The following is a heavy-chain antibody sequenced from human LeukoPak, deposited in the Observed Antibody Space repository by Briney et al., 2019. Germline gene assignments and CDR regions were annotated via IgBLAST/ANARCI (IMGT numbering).Heavy chain of an antibody. CDR1: GFTFSSYA. J-gene: IGHJ4*02. CDR2: ISYDGSNK. Sequence: PGGSLRLSCAASGFTFSSYAMHWVRQAPGKGLEWVAVISYDGSNKCYADSVKGRFTISRDNSKNTLYLQMNSLRAEDTAVYYCARDSDYYDSSGSFDYWGQGTLVTVSS. D-gene: IGHD3-22*01. CDR3: ARDSDYYDSSGSFDY. V-gene: IGHV3-30-3*01.